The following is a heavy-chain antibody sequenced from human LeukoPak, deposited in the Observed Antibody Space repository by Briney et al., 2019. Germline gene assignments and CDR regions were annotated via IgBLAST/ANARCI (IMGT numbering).Heavy chain of an antibody. V-gene: IGHV1-2*06. Sequence: ASVKVSCKTSGYTFTGYYVHWVRQAPGQGLEWMGRINPNSGDTNYAQKFQGRVTMTRDTSISTAYMELSRLRSDDTAVYYCARDYCGGDCFPDYWGQGTLVFVSP. CDR2: INPNSGDT. CDR1: GYTFTGYY. D-gene: IGHD2-21*02. J-gene: IGHJ4*02. CDR3: ARDYCGGDCFPDY.